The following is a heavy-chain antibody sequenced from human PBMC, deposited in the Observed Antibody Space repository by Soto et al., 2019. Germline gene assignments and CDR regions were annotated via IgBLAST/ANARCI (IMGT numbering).Heavy chain of an antibody. CDR2: MYRGGKT. CDR1: GFTVSSHD. D-gene: IGHD4-17*01. J-gene: IGHJ4*02. V-gene: IGHV3-53*01. Sequence: PGGSLRLSCEASGFTVSSHDMTWVRQAPGKGLEWVSVMYRGGKTHYADSVKGRFTISRDNPKNTLYLQMNSLRVEDTAVYYCASSFYTVTTFFYFDYWGQGTPVTVSS. CDR3: ASSFYTVTTFFYFDY.